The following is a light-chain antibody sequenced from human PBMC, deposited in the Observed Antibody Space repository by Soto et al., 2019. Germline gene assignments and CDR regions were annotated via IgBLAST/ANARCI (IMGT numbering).Light chain of an antibody. Sequence: QSALAQAPSVSGAPGQRVTISCTGSSSNIGAGYDVHWYQQLPGTAPKVLIYDTSNRPSGVPDRFSGSKSGTSASLAITGLQAEDEADYYCQSYDSSLSGYVFGTGTKVTVL. CDR3: QSYDSSLSGYV. J-gene: IGLJ1*01. V-gene: IGLV1-40*01. CDR1: SSNIGAGYD. CDR2: DTS.